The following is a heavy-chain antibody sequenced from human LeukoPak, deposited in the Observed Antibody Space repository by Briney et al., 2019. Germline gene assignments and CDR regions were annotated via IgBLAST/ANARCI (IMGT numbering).Heavy chain of an antibody. CDR3: ARGGIAAADYDPLLFVY. V-gene: IGHV6-1*01. CDR1: GDSVSSNSAA. CDR2: TYYRFKWSN. Sequence: SQTLSLTCAISGDSVSSNSAAWNWIRQSPSRGLEWLGRTYYRFKWSNDYAVSVKSRITINPDTSQNQFSLQLNSVTPEDTAVYYCARGGIAAADYDPLLFVYWGQGTLVTLSS. J-gene: IGHJ4*02. D-gene: IGHD6-13*01.